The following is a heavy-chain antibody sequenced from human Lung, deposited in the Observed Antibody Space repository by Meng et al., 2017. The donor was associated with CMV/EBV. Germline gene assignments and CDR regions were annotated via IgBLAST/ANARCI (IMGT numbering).Heavy chain of an antibody. CDR1: GFTLSDNY. CDR2: IYSGGST. Sequence: SCAASGFTLSDNYMSWVRQAPGKGLEWVSVIYSGGSTYYEDPVKGRFTISRDNSKNTLYLQMNSLRAEDTAVYYCARGLEWFGIGCYFGMDVLGQGXTVTVSS. V-gene: IGHV3-66*02. D-gene: IGHD3-10*01. J-gene: IGHJ6*02. CDR3: ARGLEWFGIGCYFGMDV.